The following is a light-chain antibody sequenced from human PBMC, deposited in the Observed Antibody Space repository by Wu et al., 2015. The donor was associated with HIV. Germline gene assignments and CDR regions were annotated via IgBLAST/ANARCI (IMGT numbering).Light chain of an antibody. CDR1: QTIARSH. Sequence: PGERATLSCKASQTIARSHLAWYQQKPGQPPRLLIYGASRRATGIPDRFSGSGSGTDFSLTISRLEPEDFAVYYCQHYGSSPHSFGQGTKLEIK. CDR3: QHYGSSPHS. V-gene: IGKV3-20*01. J-gene: IGKJ2*03. CDR2: GAS.